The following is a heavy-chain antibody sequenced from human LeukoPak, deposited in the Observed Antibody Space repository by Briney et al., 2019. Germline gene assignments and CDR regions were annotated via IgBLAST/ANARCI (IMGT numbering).Heavy chain of an antibody. J-gene: IGHJ4*02. CDR2: IIPIFGTA. D-gene: IGHD4-17*01. CDR1: GGTFSSYA. Sequence: ASVKVSCKASGGTFSSYAISWVRQAPGQGLEWMGGIIPIFGTANYAQKFQGRVTITTDESTSTAYMELSSLRSEDTAVYYCARASLHGLHRGYFHFWGQGTLVTVSS. CDR3: ARASLHGLHRGYFHF. V-gene: IGHV1-69*05.